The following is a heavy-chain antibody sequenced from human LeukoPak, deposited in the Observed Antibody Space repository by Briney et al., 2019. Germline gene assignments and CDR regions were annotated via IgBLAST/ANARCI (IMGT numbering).Heavy chain of an antibody. CDR2: ISSSSSYT. Sequence: GGSLRLSCAASGFTFSDYYMSWIRQAPGKGLEWVSYISSSSSYTNYADSVKGRFTISRDNAKNSLYLQMNSLRAEDTALYYCARVRYDSSGYYFGHFDYWGQGTLVTVSS. V-gene: IGHV3-11*05. J-gene: IGHJ4*02. CDR1: GFTFSDYY. CDR3: ARVRYDSSGYYFGHFDY. D-gene: IGHD3-22*01.